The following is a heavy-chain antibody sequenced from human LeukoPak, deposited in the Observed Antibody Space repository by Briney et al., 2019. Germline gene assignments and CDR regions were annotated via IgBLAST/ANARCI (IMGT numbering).Heavy chain of an antibody. J-gene: IGHJ4*02. V-gene: IGHV4-34*01. CDR2: INHSGGT. CDR3: ARGRAYDSSGYPKAKRKYYFDY. D-gene: IGHD3-22*01. Sequence: SEALSLTCAVCGGSFSGYYWSWIRQPPGKGLEWIGEINHSGGTNYNPSLKSRVTISVDTSKNQFSLKLSSVTAADTAVYCCARGRAYDSSGYPKAKRKYYFDYWGQGTLVTVSS. CDR1: GGSFSGYY.